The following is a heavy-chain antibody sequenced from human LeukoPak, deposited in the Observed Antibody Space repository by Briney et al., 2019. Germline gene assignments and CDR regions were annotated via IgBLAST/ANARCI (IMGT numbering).Heavy chain of an antibody. CDR1: GYTFTGYY. Sequence: ASVRVSCKASGYTFTGYYMHWVRQAPGQGLEWMGWINPNNGGTNYAQKFQGRVTMTRDTSISTAYMELSRLRSDDTAVYYCARDRDSSSSGYYYYYMDVWGKGTTVTVSS. V-gene: IGHV1-2*02. CDR2: INPNNGGT. CDR3: ARDRDSSSSGYYYYYMDV. J-gene: IGHJ6*03. D-gene: IGHD6-6*01.